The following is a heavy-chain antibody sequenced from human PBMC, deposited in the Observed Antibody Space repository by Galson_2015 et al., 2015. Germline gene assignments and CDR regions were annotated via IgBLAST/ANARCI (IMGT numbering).Heavy chain of an antibody. CDR1: GGSISSGGYY. Sequence: TLSLTCPVSGGSISSGGYYWSWIRPHPGKGLEWIGYIYYSGSTYYNPSLKSRVTISVDTSKNQFSLKLSSVTAADTAVYYCAREKMSGYYYYFDYWGQGTLVTVSS. V-gene: IGHV4-31*03. J-gene: IGHJ4*02. D-gene: IGHD3-22*01. CDR2: IYYSGST. CDR3: AREKMSGYYYYFDY.